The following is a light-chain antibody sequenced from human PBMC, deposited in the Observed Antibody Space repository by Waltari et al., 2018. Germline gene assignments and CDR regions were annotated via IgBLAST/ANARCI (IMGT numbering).Light chain of an antibody. CDR2: VNSDGSH. V-gene: IGLV4-69*01. J-gene: IGLJ3*02. CDR1: SGHSGNI. Sequence: QLVLTQSPSASASLGASVNLTCTLSSGHSGNIIAWLQKKPEKGPRYLMKVNSDGSHTKGDEIPDRFSGSSSGAERYLTISSLQSEDEADYYCQTGGHGTWVFGGGTKLTVL. CDR3: QTGGHGTWV.